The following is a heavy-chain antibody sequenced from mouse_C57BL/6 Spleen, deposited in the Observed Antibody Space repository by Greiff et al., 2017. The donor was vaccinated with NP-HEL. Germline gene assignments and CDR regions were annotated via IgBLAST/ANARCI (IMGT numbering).Heavy chain of an antibody. V-gene: IGHV1-53*01. Sequence: QVQLQQPGTELVKPGASVKLSCKASGYTFTSYWMHWVKQRPGQGLEWIGNINPSNGGTNYNEKFKSKATLTVDQASSTAYMQLSSLTSEDSAVYYCARGEFITTAVATGDYWGQGTTLTVSS. J-gene: IGHJ2*01. CDR3: ARGEFITTAVATGDY. CDR2: INPSNGGT. D-gene: IGHD1-1*01. CDR1: GYTFTSYW.